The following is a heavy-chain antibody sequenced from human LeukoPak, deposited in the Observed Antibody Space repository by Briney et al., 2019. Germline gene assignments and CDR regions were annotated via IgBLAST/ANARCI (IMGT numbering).Heavy chain of an antibody. J-gene: IGHJ3*01. CDR3: ARDWLAGNPYHAFDL. D-gene: IGHD3-22*01. CDR1: GFTFGAYS. CDR2: ISDSSSYI. Sequence: GGSLRLSCAASGFTFGAYSMNWVRQAPGKGLEWVSFISDSSSYIYYADPVKGRFTISRDNAKNSLYLQMNGLRAEDTALYYCARDWLAGNPYHAFDLWGKGTMVTVSS. V-gene: IGHV3-21*01.